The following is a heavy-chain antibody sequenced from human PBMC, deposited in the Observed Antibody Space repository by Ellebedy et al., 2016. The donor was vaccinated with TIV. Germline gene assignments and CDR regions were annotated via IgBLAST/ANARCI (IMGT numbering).Heavy chain of an antibody. CDR1: GFVFKSYS. V-gene: IGHV3-21*01. CDR3: ARPMFYYHYYMDV. CDR2: TSDRNSKR. J-gene: IGHJ6*03. Sequence: GGSLRLXXAASGFVFKSYSMNWVRQAPGKGLEWVASTSDRNSKRFYSDSVKGRFIISRDDATSSLFLEMNTLRVEDTAVYYCARPMFYYHYYMDVWGKGTTVIV. D-gene: IGHD3-10*02.